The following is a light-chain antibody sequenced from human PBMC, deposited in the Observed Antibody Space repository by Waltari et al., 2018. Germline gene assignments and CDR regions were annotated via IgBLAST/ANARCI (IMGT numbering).Light chain of an antibody. V-gene: IGKV3-20*01. CDR2: AAS. J-gene: IGKJ2*01. CDR1: QSVGSNY. Sequence: EIVLTQSPGTLSLSLGEGATLSCRASQSVGSNYLAWYQQKPGQAPRLLIYAASSGATGIPDRFSGSGSGTDFTLTISRLEPEDFAVYYCQQYANSPYTFGQGTNLEIK. CDR3: QQYANSPYT.